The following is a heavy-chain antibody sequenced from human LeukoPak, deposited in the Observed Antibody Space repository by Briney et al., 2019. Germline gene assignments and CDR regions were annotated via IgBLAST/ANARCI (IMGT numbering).Heavy chain of an antibody. V-gene: IGHV4-34*01. CDR3: ARDLDARGWFDP. CDR1: GGSFSGYY. J-gene: IGHJ5*02. CDR2: INHSGST. Sequence: PSETLSLTCAVYGGSFSGYYWSWIRQPPGKGLEWIGEINHSGSTNYNPSPKSRVTISVDTSKNQFSLKLSSATAADTAVYYCARDLDARGWFDPWGQGTLVTVSS.